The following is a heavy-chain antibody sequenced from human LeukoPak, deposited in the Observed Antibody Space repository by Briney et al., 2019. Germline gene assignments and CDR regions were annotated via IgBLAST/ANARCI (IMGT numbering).Heavy chain of an antibody. Sequence: PSQTLSLTCTVSGGSISSGDRYWSWIRQSPGKVLEWIRYIYSTGNTYYNPSLKSRVIISVDTSKNQSSLELNSVTAADTAVYYCARDSYSYGYGGFDYWGQGILVTVSS. V-gene: IGHV4-30-4*01. CDR3: ARDSYSYGYGGFDY. J-gene: IGHJ4*02. CDR2: IYSTGNT. CDR1: GGSISSGDRY. D-gene: IGHD5-18*01.